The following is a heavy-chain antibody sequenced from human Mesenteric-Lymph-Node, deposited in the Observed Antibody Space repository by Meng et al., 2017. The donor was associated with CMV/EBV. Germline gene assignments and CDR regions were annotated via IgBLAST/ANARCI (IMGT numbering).Heavy chain of an antibody. J-gene: IGHJ6*02. CDR1: GYSFTSYW. CDR3: AVPTGAVGDYYYGMDV. D-gene: IGHD1-1*01. V-gene: IGHV5-51*01. Sequence: ESLKISCKGSGYSFTSYWIGWVRQMPGKGLEWMGIIYPGDSDTRYSPSFQGQVTISADKSISTAYLQWSSLKASDTAMYYCAVPTGAVGDYYYGMDVWGQGTTVTVSS. CDR2: IYPGDSDT.